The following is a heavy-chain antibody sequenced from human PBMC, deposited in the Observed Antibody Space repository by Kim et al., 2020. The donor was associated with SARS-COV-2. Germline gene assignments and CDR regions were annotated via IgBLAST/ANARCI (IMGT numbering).Heavy chain of an antibody. CDR3: ARRSQSIAARPFYFDY. CDR1: GGSISSSNW. D-gene: IGHD6-6*01. CDR2: IYHSGST. Sequence: SETLSLTCAVSGGSISSSNWWSWVRQPPGKGLEWIGEIYHSGSTNYNPSLKSRVNISVDKSKNQFSLKLSSVTAADTAVYYCARRSQSIAARPFYFDYWGQGTLVTVSS. J-gene: IGHJ4*02. V-gene: IGHV4-4*02.